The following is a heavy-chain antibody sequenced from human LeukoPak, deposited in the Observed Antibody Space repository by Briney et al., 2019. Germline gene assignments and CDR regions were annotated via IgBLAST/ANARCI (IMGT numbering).Heavy chain of an antibody. CDR2: LHYSGST. V-gene: IGHV4-39*01. Sequence: SETLSLTCTVSGGSISNSYYYWGWIRQPPGKGLEWIGSLHYSGSTYYNPSLKSRVTISVDTSKNQFSLKLSSVTAADTAVYYCARHPNYYYYYMDVWGKGTTVTISS. J-gene: IGHJ6*03. CDR3: ARHPNYYYYYMDV. CDR1: GGSISNSYYY.